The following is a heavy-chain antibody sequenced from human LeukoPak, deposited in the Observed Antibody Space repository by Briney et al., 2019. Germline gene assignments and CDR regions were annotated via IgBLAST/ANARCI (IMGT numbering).Heavy chain of an antibody. CDR2: VHKTGKT. Sequence: PSETLSLTCALSTVSGSSGNWWSWVRQPPGKGLEWIGEVHKTGKTNYNPSLKTRVTISIDASKNQLSLESTSVTAADAAVYYCARELLGAPTPGAYWGQGTRVTVSS. V-gene: IGHV4-4*02. J-gene: IGHJ4*02. CDR3: ARELLGAPTPGAY. D-gene: IGHD7-27*01. CDR1: TVSGSSGNW.